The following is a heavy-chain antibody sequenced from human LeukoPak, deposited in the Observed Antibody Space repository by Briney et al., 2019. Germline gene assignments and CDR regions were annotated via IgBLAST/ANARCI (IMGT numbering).Heavy chain of an antibody. Sequence: GGSLRLSCAVSGFTFSNYWVTWVRQAPGKGLEWVANIKHDGSGPSYLDSVRGRFTISRDNARNSLSLQMTSLRAEDTAVYYCARAREITVSGTDYFDYWGQGTLVTASS. D-gene: IGHD6-19*01. CDR2: IKHDGSGP. CDR1: GFTFSNYW. V-gene: IGHV3-7*01. J-gene: IGHJ4*02. CDR3: ARAREITVSGTDYFDY.